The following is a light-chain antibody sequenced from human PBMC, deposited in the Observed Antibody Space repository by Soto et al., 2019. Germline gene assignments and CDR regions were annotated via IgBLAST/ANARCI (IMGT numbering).Light chain of an antibody. V-gene: IGKV3-11*01. Sequence: VLTQSHDTLSLPPGEMATTSCRGSQSVSSSLAWYQPTPGLAPRLLIYGPSTRATGIPDRFSGSGSGTDFTLTISSLEPEDFAFYDCHQRQYWPPITGGQCTRLEIK. J-gene: IGKJ5*01. CDR2: GPS. CDR1: QSVSSS. CDR3: HQRQYWPPIT.